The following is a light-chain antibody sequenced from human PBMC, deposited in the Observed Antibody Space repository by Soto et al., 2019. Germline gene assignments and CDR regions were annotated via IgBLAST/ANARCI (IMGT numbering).Light chain of an antibody. J-gene: IGKJ1*01. V-gene: IGKV3-20*01. CDR3: QQYGSPLT. CDR1: QRVSNNY. CDR2: GAS. Sequence: VFTQTPDTLSLSPGERATLSCSARQRVSNNYLACYQQQPGQAPRLLIYGASNRATGIPDRFSGSGARTDFTLTIRRQERERVVLYYLQQYGSPLTFGQGTKVDIK.